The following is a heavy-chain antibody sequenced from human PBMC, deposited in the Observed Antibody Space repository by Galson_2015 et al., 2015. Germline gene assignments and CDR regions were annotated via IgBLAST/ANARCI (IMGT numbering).Heavy chain of an antibody. CDR1: RFTFSSYS. CDR2: ISSSSSTI. V-gene: IGHV3-48*02. Sequence: SLRLSCAASRFTFSSYSMNWVRQAPGKGLEWVSYISSSSSTIYYADSVKGRFTISRDNAKNSLYLQMNSLRDEDTAVYYCARVHGFWSINWFDPWGQGTLVTVSS. J-gene: IGHJ5*02. D-gene: IGHD3-3*01. CDR3: ARVHGFWSINWFDP.